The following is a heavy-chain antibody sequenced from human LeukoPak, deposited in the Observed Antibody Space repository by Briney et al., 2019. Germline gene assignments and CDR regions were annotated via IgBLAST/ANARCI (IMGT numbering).Heavy chain of an antibody. J-gene: IGHJ4*02. CDR2: INAGNGNT. D-gene: IGHD2-2*01. CDR3: ARDRGDIVVVPAAMELDY. CDR1: GYTFTGYA. Sequence: ASVKVSCKASGYTFTGYAMHWVRQAPGQRLEWMGWINAGNGNTKYSQKFQGRVTITRDSSASTAYMELSSLRSEDTAVYYCARDRGDIVVVPAAMELDYWGQGTLVTVSS. V-gene: IGHV1-3*01.